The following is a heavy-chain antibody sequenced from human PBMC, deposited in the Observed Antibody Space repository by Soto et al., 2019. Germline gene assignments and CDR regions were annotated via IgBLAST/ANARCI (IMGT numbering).Heavy chain of an antibody. CDR2: IYYSGST. D-gene: IGHD3-16*02. J-gene: IGHJ4*02. V-gene: IGHV4-59*01. CDR3: ARSQSVKSVYYFDY. Sequence: SETLCLTCTVSGGSISSYDGSWIRQTPGKGLEWIGYIYYSGSTNYNPSLKSRVTISVDTSKNQFSLKLSSVTAADTAVYYCARSQSVKSVYYFDYWGQGTLVTVSS. CDR1: GGSISSYD.